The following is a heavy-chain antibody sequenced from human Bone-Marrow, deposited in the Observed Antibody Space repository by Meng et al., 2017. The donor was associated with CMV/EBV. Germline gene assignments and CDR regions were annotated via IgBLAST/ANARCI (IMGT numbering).Heavy chain of an antibody. Sequence: ASVKVSCKASGFTFSTYVITWVRQAPGQGLEWMGWFNGYNGDTNYAQKAQGRVTVTIDTSTNTAYMEMRSLRSDDTAGYYCARGRMRADFDCWGQGTLVTVSS. J-gene: IGHJ4*02. V-gene: IGHV1-18*01. CDR2: FNGYNGDT. CDR3: ARGRMRADFDC. CDR1: GFTFSTYV.